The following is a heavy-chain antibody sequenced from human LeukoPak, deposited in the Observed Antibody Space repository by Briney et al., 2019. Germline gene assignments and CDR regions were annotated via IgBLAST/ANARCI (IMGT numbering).Heavy chain of an antibody. CDR3: ARVNYLDDSDFDI. Sequence: GRSLRLSCAGSGFTFSDFAIHWVRQAPGKGLEWVTAISYDGNNKYYADSVKGRFTISRDNSKNTVFLQMNSLRPEDTAVYYCARVNYLDDSDFDIWGQGTMVTVSS. J-gene: IGHJ3*02. CDR2: ISYDGNNK. V-gene: IGHV3-30*01. CDR1: GFTFSDFA. D-gene: IGHD3-22*01.